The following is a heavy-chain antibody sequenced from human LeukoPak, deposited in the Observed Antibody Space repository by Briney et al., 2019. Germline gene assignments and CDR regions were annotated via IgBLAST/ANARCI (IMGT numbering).Heavy chain of an antibody. CDR2: ISGSGDST. J-gene: IGHJ5*02. Sequence: PGGSLRLSCAASGFTVSNNYMSWVRQAPGKGLEWVSDISGSGDSTDYADSVRGRLTISRDNSKNTVYLQMSSLRAEDTAVYYCAKRAYCSGTTCYGNYFDPWGQGTLVTVSS. V-gene: IGHV3-23*01. CDR1: GFTVSNNY. CDR3: AKRAYCSGTTCYGNYFDP. D-gene: IGHD2-2*01.